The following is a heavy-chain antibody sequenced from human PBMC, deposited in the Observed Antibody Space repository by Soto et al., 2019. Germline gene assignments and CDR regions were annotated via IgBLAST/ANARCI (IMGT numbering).Heavy chain of an antibody. D-gene: IGHD5-18*01. Sequence: GGSLRLSCAASGFTFIRYTINWVRQPPGKGLEWVSSISGGSDYIYYADSLKGRFTISRDNTKNSLSLQIDSLRAEDTAVYYCVRDWGVYNYGYGHWGQGP. J-gene: IGHJ4*02. CDR2: ISGGSDYI. V-gene: IGHV3-21*04. CDR3: VRDWGVYNYGYGH. CDR1: GFTFIRYT.